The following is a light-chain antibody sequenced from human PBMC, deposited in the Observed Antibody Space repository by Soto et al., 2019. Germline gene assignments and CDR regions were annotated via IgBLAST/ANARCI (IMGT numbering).Light chain of an antibody. CDR3: SSYTGTNNYVI. V-gene: IGLV2-8*01. Sequence: QSVLTQPPSASGSPGQSVAISCTGSSSDVGGYDYVSWYQKHPGKAPKIIIFEVTTRPSGVPDRFSGSKSGNTASLTVSGLQAEDEADYYCSSYTGTNNYVIFGGGTKLTVL. CDR2: EVT. J-gene: IGLJ2*01. CDR1: SSDVGGYDY.